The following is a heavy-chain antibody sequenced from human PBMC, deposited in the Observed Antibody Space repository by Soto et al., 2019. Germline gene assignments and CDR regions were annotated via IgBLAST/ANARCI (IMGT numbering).Heavy chain of an antibody. D-gene: IGHD3-22*01. Sequence: PSETLSLTCTVSGGSISSYYWSWIRQPPGKGLEWIGYIYYSGSTNYNPSLKSRVTISVDTSKNQFSLKLSSVTAADTAVYYCARLSGYYAFDIWGQGTMVTVSS. CDR3: ARLSGYYAFDI. J-gene: IGHJ3*02. CDR2: IYYSGST. V-gene: IGHV4-59*01. CDR1: GGSISSYY.